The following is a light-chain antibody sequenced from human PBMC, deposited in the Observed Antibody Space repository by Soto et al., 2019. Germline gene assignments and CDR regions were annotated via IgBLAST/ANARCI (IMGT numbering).Light chain of an antibody. Sequence: IVVTQSPATLSVSPGERVTLSCRASQGVGSNLAWYQQRPGQAPRLLIYDASTRATGIPDRFSGSGSGTDFTLTISSLQSEDFAVYYCQQFNIWPNMLSFGGGTKLE. V-gene: IGKV3-15*01. CDR1: QGVGSN. CDR3: QQFNIWPNMLS. CDR2: DAS. J-gene: IGKJ4*01.